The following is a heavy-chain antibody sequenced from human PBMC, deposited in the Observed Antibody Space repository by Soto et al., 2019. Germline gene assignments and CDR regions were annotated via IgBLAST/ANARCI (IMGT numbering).Heavy chain of an antibody. J-gene: IGHJ4*02. Sequence: SETLSLTCTVSGGSISSYYWSWIRQPPGKGLEWIGYIYYSGSTNYNPSLKSRVTIPVDTSKNQLSLKLSSVTAADTAVYYCARVAIDYGDYGGFDYWGQGTLVTVSS. CDR2: IYYSGST. CDR3: ARVAIDYGDYGGFDY. V-gene: IGHV4-59*01. D-gene: IGHD4-17*01. CDR1: GGSISSYY.